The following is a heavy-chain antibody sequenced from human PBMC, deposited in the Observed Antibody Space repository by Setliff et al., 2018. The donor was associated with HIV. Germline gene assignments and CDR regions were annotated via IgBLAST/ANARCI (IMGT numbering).Heavy chain of an antibody. CDR3: ARGGGPDTNFDS. J-gene: IGHJ4*02. CDR1: GETIRNGFYY. V-gene: IGHV4-39*07. CDR2: IYYSGST. Sequence: SETLSLTCTVSGETIRNGFYYWHWMRQPPGKGLEWIGSIYYSGSTHYKSSLKSRVTISVDTSKNQFSLRLSSVTAADTAVYYCARGGGPDTNFDSWGRGTQVTVS.